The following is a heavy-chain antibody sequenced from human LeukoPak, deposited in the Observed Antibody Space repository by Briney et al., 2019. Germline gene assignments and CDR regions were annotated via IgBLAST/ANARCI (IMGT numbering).Heavy chain of an antibody. CDR2: IKQDGSEK. CDR1: GFTFSNYW. Sequence: PGGSLRLSCAASGFTFSNYWMSWVRQAPGKGLEWVANIKQDGSEKYYVDSVKGRFTTSRDNAKNSVYLQMNSPRAEDTAIYYCATYRQVLLPFESWGQGTLVTVSS. V-gene: IGHV3-7*03. J-gene: IGHJ4*02. CDR3: ATYRQVLLPFES. D-gene: IGHD2-8*02.